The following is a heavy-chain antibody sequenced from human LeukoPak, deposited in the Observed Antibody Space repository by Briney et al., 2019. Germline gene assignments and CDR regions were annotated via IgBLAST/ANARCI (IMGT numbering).Heavy chain of an antibody. Sequence: GGSLRLSCAASGFTFDDYAMHWVRQAPGKGLEWVSLITWNSASTHYADSVKGRFTISRDNSKNSLVLQINSLRTEDTALYYCAKPHLSVVATPYFDYWGQGTLVTVSS. CDR1: GFTFDDYA. J-gene: IGHJ4*02. D-gene: IGHD5-12*01. CDR2: ITWNSAST. CDR3: AKPHLSVVATPYFDY. V-gene: IGHV3-43D*03.